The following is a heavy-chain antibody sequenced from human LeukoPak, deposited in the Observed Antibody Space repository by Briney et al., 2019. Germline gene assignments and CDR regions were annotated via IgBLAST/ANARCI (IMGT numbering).Heavy chain of an antibody. CDR2: IYYSGST. J-gene: IGHJ4*02. Sequence: PSETLSLTCTVSGGSISSYYWSWIRQPPGKGLEWIGYIYYSGSTNYNPPLKSRVTISVDTSKNQFSLKLSSVTAADTAVYYCARKSGGAPSDYFDYWGQGTLVTVSS. CDR3: ARKSGGAPSDYFDY. V-gene: IGHV4-59*08. D-gene: IGHD3-16*01. CDR1: GGSISSYY.